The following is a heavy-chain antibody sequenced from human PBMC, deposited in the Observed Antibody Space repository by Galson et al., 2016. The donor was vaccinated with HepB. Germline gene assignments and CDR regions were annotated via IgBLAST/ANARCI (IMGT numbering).Heavy chain of an antibody. J-gene: IGHJ4*02. V-gene: IGHV3-21*01. CDR3: AKDIRSSSIRSRDFDY. CDR2: ISSSKGYI. CDR1: GFPFSSYS. D-gene: IGHD6-6*01. Sequence: SLRLSCATSGFPFSSYSMNWVRQAPGKGLEWVASISSSKGYINYGDSVKGRFTISRDNAKNSLYLQMNSLRAEDTAIYYCAKDIRSSSIRSRDFDYWGQGTLVTVSS.